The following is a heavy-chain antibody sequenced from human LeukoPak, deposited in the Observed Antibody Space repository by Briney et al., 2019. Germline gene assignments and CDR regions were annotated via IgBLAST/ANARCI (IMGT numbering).Heavy chain of an antibody. CDR2: IYDGTRT. V-gene: IGHV3-66*02. J-gene: IGHJ6*03. D-gene: IGHD5-18*01. CDR3: AIGAGYPFYMDV. Sequence: PGGSLRLSCAASGFIVSSDYMSWVRQAPGKGLEWVSLIYDGTRTYYADPVKGRFTISRDNSKNTLYLQMNSLRPEDTAVYYCAIGAGYPFYMDVWGKGTTVTVSS. CDR1: GFIVSSDY.